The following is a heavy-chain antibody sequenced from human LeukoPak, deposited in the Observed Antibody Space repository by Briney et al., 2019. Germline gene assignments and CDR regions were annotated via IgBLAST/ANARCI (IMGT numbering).Heavy chain of an antibody. V-gene: IGHV1-69*01. CDR3: ARDTSGLEAFDI. J-gene: IGHJ3*02. Sequence: SVKVSCKASRGTFSSYAISWVRQAPGQGLEWMGGIIPIFGTANYAQKFQGRVTITADESTSTAYMELSSLRSEDTAVYYCARDTSGLEAFDIWGQGTMVTVSS. CDR2: IIPIFGTA. CDR1: RGTFSSYA. D-gene: IGHD3-16*01.